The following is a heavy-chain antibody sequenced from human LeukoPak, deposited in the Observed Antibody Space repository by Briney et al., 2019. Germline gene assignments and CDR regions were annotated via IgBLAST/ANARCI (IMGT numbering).Heavy chain of an antibody. J-gene: IGHJ4*02. CDR2: ISYDGSNR. CDR1: GFTFSSYG. CDR3: AKSGYSYDWYYFDY. D-gene: IGHD5-18*01. Sequence: GRSLRLSCAASGFTFSSYGMHWVRQAPGKGLEWVAVISYDGSNRYYADSVKGRFTISRDNSKNTLYLQMNSLRAEDTAVYYYAKSGYSYDWYYFDYWGQGTLVTVSS. V-gene: IGHV3-30*18.